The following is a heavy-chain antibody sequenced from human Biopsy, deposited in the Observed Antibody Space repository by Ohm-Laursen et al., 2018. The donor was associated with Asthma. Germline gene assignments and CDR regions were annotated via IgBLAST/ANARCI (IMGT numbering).Heavy chain of an antibody. D-gene: IGHD1-1*01. J-gene: IGHJ2*01. CDR2: IYYSGST. CDR1: GDSISSNSW. CDR3: ARAIGTGDWYFDV. Sequence: SETLSLTCSVSGDSISSNSWWTWVRQSPGRGLEWIGEIYYSGSTNYHPSLKGRVTISVAKSKNQFSLRLTSVTVADTAVYYCARAIGTGDWYFDVWGRGTLVTVSS. V-gene: IGHV4-4*02.